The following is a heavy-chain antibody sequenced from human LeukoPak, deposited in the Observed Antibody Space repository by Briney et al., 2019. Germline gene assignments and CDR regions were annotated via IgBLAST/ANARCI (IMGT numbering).Heavy chain of an antibody. CDR2: INHSGST. CDR1: GGSFSGYY. D-gene: IGHD5-24*01. CDR3: ARGSAYGYKYYYYYYMDV. V-gene: IGHV4-34*01. Sequence: KPSEILSLTCAVYGGSFSGYYWSWIRQPPGKGLEWIGEINHSGSTNYNPSLKSRVTISVDTSKNQFSLKLSSVTAADTAVYYCARGSAYGYKYYYYYYMDVWGKGTTVTVSS. J-gene: IGHJ6*03.